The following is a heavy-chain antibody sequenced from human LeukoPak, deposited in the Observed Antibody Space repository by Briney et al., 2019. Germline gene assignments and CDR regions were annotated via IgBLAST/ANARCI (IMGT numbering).Heavy chain of an antibody. D-gene: IGHD3-10*01. CDR1: GGSFSGYY. Sequence: SETLSLTCAVYGGSFSGYYWSWIRQPPGKGLEWIGEINHSGSTNYNPSLKSRVTISVDTSKNQFSLKLSSVTAADTAVYYCARGRYGSGSYDYWGQGTLATVSS. J-gene: IGHJ4*02. CDR3: ARGRYGSGSYDY. CDR2: INHSGST. V-gene: IGHV4-34*01.